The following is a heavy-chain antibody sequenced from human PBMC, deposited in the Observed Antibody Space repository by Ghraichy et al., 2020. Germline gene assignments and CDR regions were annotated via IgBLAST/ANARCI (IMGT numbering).Heavy chain of an antibody. CDR3: ARGEVGAVLLWFREFDRYGMDV. J-gene: IGHJ6*02. CDR1: GYTFTSYD. V-gene: IGHV1-8*01. Sequence: ASVKVSCKASGYTFTSYDINWVRQATGQGLEWMGWMNPNSGNTGYAQKFQGRVTMTRNTSISTAYMELSSLRSEDTAVYYCARGEVGAVLLWFREFDRYGMDVWGQGTTVTVSS. D-gene: IGHD3-10*01. CDR2: MNPNSGNT.